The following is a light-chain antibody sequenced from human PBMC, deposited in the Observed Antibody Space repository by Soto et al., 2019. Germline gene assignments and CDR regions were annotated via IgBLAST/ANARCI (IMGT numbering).Light chain of an antibody. CDR2: KAS. CDR1: QSISSW. CDR3: QQYNSYSWT. Sequence: QLTQSPSSLSASVGDRVTITCRASQSISSWLAWYQQKPGKAPKLLIYKASSLESGVPSRFSGSGSGTEFTLTISSLQPDDFATYYCQQYNSYSWTFGQGTKVDI. J-gene: IGKJ1*01. V-gene: IGKV1-5*03.